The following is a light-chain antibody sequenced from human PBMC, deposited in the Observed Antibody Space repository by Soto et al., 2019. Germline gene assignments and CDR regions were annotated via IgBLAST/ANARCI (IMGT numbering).Light chain of an antibody. CDR2: AAS. CDR1: QPISTY. J-gene: IGKJ1*01. Sequence: AIRMTQSPSSISAFTGARVTITCRASQPISTYLAWYQQKPGTAPTLLIYAASTLQSGVPSRFSGSGSGTAFTLTISCLQTEGFATYFCQQYYTYPLACGQGTKVEIK. V-gene: IGKV1-8*01. CDR3: QQYYTYPLA.